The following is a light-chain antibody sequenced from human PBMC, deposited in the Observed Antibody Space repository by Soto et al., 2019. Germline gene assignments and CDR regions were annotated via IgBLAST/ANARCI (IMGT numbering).Light chain of an antibody. CDR1: QGITNTY. J-gene: IGKJ5*01. CDR2: GAS. CDR3: QQYGGSPPVT. Sequence: EFVLTQSPGTLSLSPGERATLSCRASQGITNTYLAWYQQKPGQAPRLLIYGASIRATGIPDRFSGSGSGTDFTLTISRLEPEDFAVYYCQQYGGSPPVTFGQGTRLEIK. V-gene: IGKV3-20*01.